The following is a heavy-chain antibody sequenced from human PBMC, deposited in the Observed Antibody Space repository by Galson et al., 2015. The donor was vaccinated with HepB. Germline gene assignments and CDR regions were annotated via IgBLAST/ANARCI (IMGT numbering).Heavy chain of an antibody. J-gene: IGHJ6*02. Sequence: SLRLSCAGSGFTFSSHFMNWVRQAPGKGLEWVAYISATSRGIYYADSVKGRFSISRDTGKNSLYLQMNSLKAEDTAVYYCARVYDGDDAGEDYGMDVWGPGATVTVSS. CDR3: ARVYDGDDAGEDYGMDV. V-gene: IGHV3-21*01. CDR2: ISATSRGI. D-gene: IGHD4-17*01. CDR1: GFTFSSHF.